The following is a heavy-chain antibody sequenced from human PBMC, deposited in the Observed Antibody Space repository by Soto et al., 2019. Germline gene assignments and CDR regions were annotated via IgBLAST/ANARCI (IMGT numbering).Heavy chain of an antibody. J-gene: IGHJ6*02. CDR2: IIPIFGTA. V-gene: IGHV1-69*12. CDR1: GGTFSSYA. D-gene: IGHD5-12*01. Sequence: QVQLVQSGAEVKKPGSSVKVSCKASGGTFSSYAISWVRQAPGQGLEWMGGIIPIFGTANYAQKFQGRVTITADESTSTAYMELSSLRSEDTAVYYCASDQASGNVIKLLYYYGMDVWGQGTTVTVSS. CDR3: ASDQASGNVIKLLYYYGMDV.